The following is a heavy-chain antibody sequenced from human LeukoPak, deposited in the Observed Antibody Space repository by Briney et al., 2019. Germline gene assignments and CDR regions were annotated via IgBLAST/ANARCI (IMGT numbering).Heavy chain of an antibody. Sequence: GGSLRLSCTGSGFTFGAHSMAWVRQAPGKGPEWVGFIRGKAYGGATGYTASVKGRFTISRDDSKSIVYLQMNSLRAEDTAVYYCARSPLVELGFGRPKPYYFDYWGQGTLVTVSS. CDR3: ARSPLVELGFGRPKPYYFDY. J-gene: IGHJ4*02. CDR2: IRGKAYGGAT. CDR1: GFTFGAHS. V-gene: IGHV3-49*04. D-gene: IGHD1-7*01.